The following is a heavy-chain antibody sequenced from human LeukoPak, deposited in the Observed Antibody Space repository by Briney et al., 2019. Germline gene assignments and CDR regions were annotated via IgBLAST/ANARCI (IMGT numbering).Heavy chain of an antibody. V-gene: IGHV4-59*02. CDR3: ARLDCSGDRCYNH. CDR2: VSDDGTT. Sequence: PSETPSLTCSVSGDSVTSYYWSWIRQPPGEGLEWIGYVSDDGTTNYTPSLRSRVIMAVDTAKNQISLSLRSVTAADTAVYYCARLDCSGDRCYNHWGQGTLVSVSS. CDR1: GDSVTSYY. J-gene: IGHJ4*02. D-gene: IGHD2-15*01.